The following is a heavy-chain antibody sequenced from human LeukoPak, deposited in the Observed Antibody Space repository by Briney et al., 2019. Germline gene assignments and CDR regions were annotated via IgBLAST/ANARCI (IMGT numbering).Heavy chain of an antibody. Sequence: GGSLRLSCAASGFTFSSYGMHWVRQAPGKGLEWVAVISYDGSNKYYADSVKGRFTISRDNSKNTLYLQMNSLRAEDTAVYYCARDDVGLGMVRGPRVYYYYGMDVWGQGTTVTVSS. J-gene: IGHJ6*02. D-gene: IGHD3-10*01. CDR1: GFTFSSYG. CDR2: ISYDGSNK. V-gene: IGHV3-30*03. CDR3: ARDDVGLGMVRGPRVYYYYGMDV.